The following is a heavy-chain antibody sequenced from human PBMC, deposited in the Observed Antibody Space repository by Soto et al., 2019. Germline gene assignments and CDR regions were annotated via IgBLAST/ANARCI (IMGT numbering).Heavy chain of an antibody. CDR2: ISSSSSYI. Sequence: EVQLVESGGGLVKPGGSLRLSCAASGFTFSSYSMNWVRQAPGKGLAWVSSISSSSSYIYYADSVKGRFTISRDNAKNSLYLQMNSLRAEDTAVYYCARGYIVVVPARSYYYGMDVWGQGTTVTVSS. J-gene: IGHJ6*02. CDR3: ARGYIVVVPARSYYYGMDV. V-gene: IGHV3-21*01. CDR1: GFTFSSYS. D-gene: IGHD2-2*01.